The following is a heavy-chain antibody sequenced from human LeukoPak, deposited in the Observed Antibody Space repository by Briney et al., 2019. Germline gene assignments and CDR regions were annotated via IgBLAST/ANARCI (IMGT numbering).Heavy chain of an antibody. J-gene: IGHJ4*02. Sequence: ASVKLSCKTSGYTFTSYGISWVRQAPGQGLEWMGWISAYNGNTNYAPKFQGRLTMTTDTSTSTAYMEMRSLRSDDTAVYYCARAEPLVATIFDYWGQGTLVTVSS. CDR3: ARAEPLVATIFDY. D-gene: IGHD5-12*01. CDR2: ISAYNGNT. CDR1: GYTFTSYG. V-gene: IGHV1-18*01.